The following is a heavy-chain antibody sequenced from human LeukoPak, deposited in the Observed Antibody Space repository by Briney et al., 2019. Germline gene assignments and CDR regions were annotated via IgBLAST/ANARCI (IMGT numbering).Heavy chain of an antibody. V-gene: IGHV4-61*02. J-gene: IGHJ5*02. CDR1: GGSLSSGSYY. CDR3: AREWYYYDSSGHYSDWFDP. Sequence: PSQTLSLTCTVSGGSLSSGSYYWGWVRQPAGRGREWIGRIYTSGSTNYNPSLKSRVTISVDTSKNPFSLKLSSVTAADTAVYYCAREWYYYDSSGHYSDWFDPWGQGTLVTVSS. CDR2: IYTSGST. D-gene: IGHD3-22*01.